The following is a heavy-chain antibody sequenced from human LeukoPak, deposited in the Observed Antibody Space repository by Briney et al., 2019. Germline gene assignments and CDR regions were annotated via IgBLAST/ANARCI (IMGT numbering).Heavy chain of an antibody. CDR1: GASITSYY. CDR2: IYTSGGT. J-gene: IGHJ3*02. V-gene: IGHV4-4*07. CDR3: AKYSSSSLRAFDI. D-gene: IGHD6-13*01. Sequence: SETLSLTCTVSGASITSYYWSWIRQPAGKGLEWIGRIYTSGGTNYNPSLKSRVTMSVDTSKNQFSLKLTSVTAADTAVYYCAKYSSSSLRAFDIWGQGTMVTVSS.